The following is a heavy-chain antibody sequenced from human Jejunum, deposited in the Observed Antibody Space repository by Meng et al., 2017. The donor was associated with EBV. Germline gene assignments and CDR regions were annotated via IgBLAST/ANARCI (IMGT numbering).Heavy chain of an antibody. V-gene: IGHV4-30-2*01. D-gene: IGHD4-17*01. CDR2: IYHIGST. J-gene: IGHJ4*02. CDR1: GDSLTRGAYL. CDR3: ARGGPDFGDYVPFDY. Sequence: QPEVQESGSGRVKPSHAPSLACAVSGDSLTRGAYLWSWIPQPPGKGLEWIGNIYHIGSTDYNPSLKSRVTISVDRSKNQFSLKLTSVTAADTAVYYCARGGPDFGDYVPFDYWGQGTLVTVSS.